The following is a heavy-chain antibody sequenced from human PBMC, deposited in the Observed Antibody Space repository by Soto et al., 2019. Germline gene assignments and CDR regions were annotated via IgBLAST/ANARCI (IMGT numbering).Heavy chain of an antibody. CDR3: VLWGGFGEPYDAFDI. Sequence: QVQLVQSGAEVKKPGSSVKVSCKASGGTFSSYAISWVRQAPGQGLEWMGGIIHIFGTANYAQKFQGRVTISADESTSTAYMELSSLRSEDTAVYYCVLWGGFGEPYDAFDIWGQGTMVTVSS. J-gene: IGHJ3*02. CDR2: IIHIFGTA. V-gene: IGHV1-69*01. CDR1: GGTFSSYA. D-gene: IGHD3-10*01.